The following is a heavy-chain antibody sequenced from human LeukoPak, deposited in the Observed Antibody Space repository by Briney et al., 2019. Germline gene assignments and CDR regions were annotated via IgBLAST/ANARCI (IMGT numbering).Heavy chain of an antibody. CDR1: GFTFSSYG. Sequence: SGGSLRLSCAASGFTFSSYGTHWVRQAPGKGLEWVAVISYNGSNKYYADSVKGRFTISRDNSKNTLYLQMNSLRAEDTAVYYCAKDFRSETGTPLDYWGQGTLVTVSS. CDR3: AKDFRSETGTPLDY. V-gene: IGHV3-30*18. J-gene: IGHJ4*02. CDR2: ISYNGSNK. D-gene: IGHD3-10*01.